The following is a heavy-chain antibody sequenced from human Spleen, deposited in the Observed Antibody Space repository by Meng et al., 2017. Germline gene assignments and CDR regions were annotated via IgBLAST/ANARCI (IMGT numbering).Heavy chain of an antibody. Sequence: GGSLRFSCRASGFTFSNYAMNWVRQAPGKGLDWVSAISGSGGSTYYADSVRGRFTMSRDNSKNTLYLQMRSLRAEDTAVYYCAKEDYGDYVDFWGQGTLVTVSS. V-gene: IGHV3-23*01. J-gene: IGHJ4*02. D-gene: IGHD4-17*01. CDR2: ISGSGGST. CDR3: AKEDYGDYVDF. CDR1: GFTFSNYA.